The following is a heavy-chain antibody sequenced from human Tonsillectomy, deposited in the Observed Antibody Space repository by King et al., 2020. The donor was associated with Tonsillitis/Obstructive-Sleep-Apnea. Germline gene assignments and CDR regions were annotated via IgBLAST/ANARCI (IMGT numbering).Heavy chain of an antibody. D-gene: IGHD2-2*02. Sequence: QLQESGPGLVKPSETLSLTCTVSGGSISSYYWSWIRQPAGKGLEWIGRIYTSGSTNYNPSLKSRVTMSVDTSKNQFSLKLSSVTAADTAVYYCAREAIVVVPAAISSWFDPWGQGTLVPVSS. V-gene: IGHV4-4*07. CDR2: IYTSGST. CDR1: GGSISSYY. CDR3: AREAIVVVPAAISSWFDP. J-gene: IGHJ5*02.